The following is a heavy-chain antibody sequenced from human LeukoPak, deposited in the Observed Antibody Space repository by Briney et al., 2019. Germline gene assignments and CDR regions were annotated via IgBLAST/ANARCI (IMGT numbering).Heavy chain of an antibody. Sequence: GGSLRLSCAASGFSVSSNYMSWVRQAPGKGLEWVSVIYSGDRTYYADSVKGRFTISRDNSKNTLYLQMNSLRAEDTAVYYCAGSNYDILTGYSPYFDYWGQGTLVTVSS. J-gene: IGHJ4*02. CDR1: GFSVSSNY. CDR3: AGSNYDILTGYSPYFDY. V-gene: IGHV3-53*01. CDR2: IYSGDRT. D-gene: IGHD3-9*01.